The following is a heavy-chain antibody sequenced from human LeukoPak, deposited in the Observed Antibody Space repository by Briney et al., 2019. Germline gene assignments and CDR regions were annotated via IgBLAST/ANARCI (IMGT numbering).Heavy chain of an antibody. CDR2: INAGNGKT. D-gene: IGHD4-17*01. V-gene: IGHV1-3*01. Sequence: ASVKVSCKTSGYTFTDYAVQWVRQAPGQRLEWMGWINAGNGKTKYSQNFQDRVTITRDTSATTAYLDLTSLRSEDTAVYYCARARWTSTVTTYHLDYWGQGTLVTVSS. J-gene: IGHJ4*02. CDR1: GYTFTDYA. CDR3: ARARWTSTVTTYHLDY.